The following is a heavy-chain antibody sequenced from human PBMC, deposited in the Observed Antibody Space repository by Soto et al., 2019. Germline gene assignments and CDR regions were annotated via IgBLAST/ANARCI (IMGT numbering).Heavy chain of an antibody. CDR2: IYSGGST. D-gene: IGHD3-22*01. V-gene: IGHV3-53*02. J-gene: IGHJ3*02. CDR1: GFTVSSNY. CDR3: ATASVDDSSGYYPDAFDI. Sequence: EVQLVETGGGLIQPGGSLRLSCAASGFTVSSNYMSWVRQAPGKGLEWVSVIYSGGSTYSADSVQGRFTISRDNSKNTLYLQMNSLRAEDTAVYYCATASVDDSSGYYPDAFDIWGQGTMVTVSS.